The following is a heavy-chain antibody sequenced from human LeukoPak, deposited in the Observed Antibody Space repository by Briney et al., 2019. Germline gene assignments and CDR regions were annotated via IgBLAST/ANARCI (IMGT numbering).Heavy chain of an antibody. CDR3: ARGRYGSRYDSSGYYSKTVDY. Sequence: PSETLSLTCAVYGGSFSGYYWSWIRQPPGKGLEWIGEINHSGSTNYNPSLKSRVTISVDTSKNQFSLELSSVTAADTAVYYCARGRYGSRYDSSGYYSKTVDYWGQGTLVTVSS. CDR2: INHSGST. CDR1: GGSFSGYY. D-gene: IGHD3-22*01. J-gene: IGHJ4*02. V-gene: IGHV4-34*01.